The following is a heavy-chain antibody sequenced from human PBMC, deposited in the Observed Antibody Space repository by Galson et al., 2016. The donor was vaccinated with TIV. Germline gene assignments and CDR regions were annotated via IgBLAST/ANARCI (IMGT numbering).Heavy chain of an antibody. J-gene: IGHJ3*02. CDR2: ISSGRSSSP. V-gene: IGHV3-11*06. Sequence: SLRLSCAASGFTFSDYYMNWVRQPPGKGLEWISYISSGRSSSPIYVDSMKGRFTISRDNAKNSLYLQMSKLRAEDTAVYYCAAGRWSRGALDIWGQGTMVTVSS. D-gene: IGHD1-26*01. CDR1: GFTFSDYY. CDR3: AAGRWSRGALDI.